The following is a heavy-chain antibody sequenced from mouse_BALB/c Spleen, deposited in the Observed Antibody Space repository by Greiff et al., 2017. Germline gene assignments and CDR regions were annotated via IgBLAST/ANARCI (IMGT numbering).Heavy chain of an antibody. Sequence: VQLQESGAELVKPGASVKLSCKASGYTFTSYYMYWVKQRPGQGLEWIGEINPSNGGTNFNEKFKSKATLTVDKSSSTAYMQLSSLTSEDSAVYYCTSYYYGSSYEGFAYWGQGTLVTVSA. V-gene: IGHV1S81*02. CDR2: INPSNGGT. J-gene: IGHJ3*01. CDR3: TSYYYGSSYEGFAY. D-gene: IGHD1-1*01. CDR1: GYTFTSYY.